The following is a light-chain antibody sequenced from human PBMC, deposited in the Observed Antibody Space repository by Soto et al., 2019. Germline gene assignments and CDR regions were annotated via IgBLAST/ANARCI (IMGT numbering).Light chain of an antibody. Sequence: EIVMTQSPVTLSVSPGERVTLSCRASQSVSSNLAWYQQKPGQAPRLLIYAASTRATGIPARFSGSGSGTEFTLPISSLQSEDFAVYYCQQYVNWPPTFTFGQGTKLEIK. CDR3: QQYVNWPPTFT. V-gene: IGKV3-15*01. J-gene: IGKJ2*01. CDR1: QSVSSN. CDR2: AAS.